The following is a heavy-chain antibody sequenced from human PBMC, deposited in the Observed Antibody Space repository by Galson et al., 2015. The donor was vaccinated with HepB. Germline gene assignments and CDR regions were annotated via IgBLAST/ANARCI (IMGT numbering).Heavy chain of an antibody. CDR1: GFTFSSYW. CDR2: INSDGSST. CDR3: ARDYLVAGPRYYYYYGMDV. J-gene: IGHJ6*02. D-gene: IGHD6-19*01. Sequence: SLRLSCAASGFTFSSYWMHWVRQAPGKGLVWASRINSDGSSTSYADSVKGRFTISRDNAKNTLYLQMNSLRAEDTAVYYCARDYLVAGPRYYYYYGMDVWGQGTTVTVSS. V-gene: IGHV3-74*01.